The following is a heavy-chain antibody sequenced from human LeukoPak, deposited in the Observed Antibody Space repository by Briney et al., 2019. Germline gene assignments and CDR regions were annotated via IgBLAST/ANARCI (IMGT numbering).Heavy chain of an antibody. D-gene: IGHD1-26*01. J-gene: IGHJ2*01. CDR1: GYTFIGYY. Sequence: ASVKVSCLALGYTFIGYYSHWVPQAPGQGLEWMGWINPNSGGTNYAQKFQGRVTMTRNRSINTAYMYLRRLTYDDRDINVCARGRQGAKTRYVDLWGRGTRVTVSS. V-gene: IGHV1-2*02. CDR2: INPNSGGT. CDR3: ARGRQGAKTRYVDL.